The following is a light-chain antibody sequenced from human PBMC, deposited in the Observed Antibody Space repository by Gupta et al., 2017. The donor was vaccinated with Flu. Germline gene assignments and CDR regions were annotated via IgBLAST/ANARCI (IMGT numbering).Light chain of an antibody. CDR3: QQRNKWHPMYT. J-gene: IGKJ2*01. Sequence: EIVLTQSPATLSLSPGERATLSCRASQRVTGNLAWFQQRPGQPPRLLIHDTFNRAQGIAAMFSGSPDETDCTLTIRSLAPEDYQVYYCQQRNKWHPMYTFAPRVKLEIK. V-gene: IGKV3-11*01. CDR2: DTF. CDR1: QRVTGN.